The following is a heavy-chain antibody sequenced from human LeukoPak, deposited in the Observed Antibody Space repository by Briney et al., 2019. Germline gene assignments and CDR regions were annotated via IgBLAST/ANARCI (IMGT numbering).Heavy chain of an antibody. Sequence: SETLSLTCTVSGGSISSSSYYWGWIRQPPGKGLEWIGSIHYSGSTYYNPSLKSRVTMSVDTSKNQFSLKLSSVTAADTAVYYCAKDITVAGYYFDYWGQGTLVTVSS. D-gene: IGHD6-19*01. CDR1: GGSISSSSYY. V-gene: IGHV4-39*07. CDR3: AKDITVAGYYFDY. CDR2: IHYSGST. J-gene: IGHJ4*02.